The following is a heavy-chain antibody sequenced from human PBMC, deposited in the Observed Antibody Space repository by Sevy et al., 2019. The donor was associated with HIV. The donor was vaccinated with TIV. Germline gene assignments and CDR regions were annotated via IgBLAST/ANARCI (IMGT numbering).Heavy chain of an antibody. CDR2: ISSSSSTI. CDR3: ARDRVMEYSSSSGLGYWFDP. D-gene: IGHD6-6*01. J-gene: IGHJ5*02. Sequence: GGSLRLSCAASGFTFSSYSMNWVRQAPGKGLEWVSYISSSSSTIYYADSVKGRFTISRDNAKNSLYLQMNSLRAEDTAVYYCARDRVMEYSSSSGLGYWFDPWGQGTLVTVSS. CDR1: GFTFSSYS. V-gene: IGHV3-48*01.